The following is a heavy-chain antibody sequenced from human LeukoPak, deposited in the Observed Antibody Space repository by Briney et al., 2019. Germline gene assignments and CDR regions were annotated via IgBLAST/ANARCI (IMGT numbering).Heavy chain of an antibody. Sequence: GASVKVSCKASGYTFTSYYMHWVRQAPGQGLEWMGIINPNSGGTNYAQKFQGRVTMTRDTSISTAYMELSRLRSDDTAVYYCARFESYGYGFDLWGRGTLVTVSS. CDR3: ARFESYGYGFDL. V-gene: IGHV1-2*02. J-gene: IGHJ2*01. D-gene: IGHD5-18*01. CDR2: INPNSGGT. CDR1: GYTFTSYY.